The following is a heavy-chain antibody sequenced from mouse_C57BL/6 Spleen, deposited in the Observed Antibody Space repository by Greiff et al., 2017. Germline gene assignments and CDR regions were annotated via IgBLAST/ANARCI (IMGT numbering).Heavy chain of an antibody. V-gene: IGHV1-54*01. D-gene: IGHD1-2*01. CDR2: INPGSGGT. CDR3: ARFGYD. CDR1: GYAFTNYL. Sequence: VKLMESGAELVRPGTSVKVSCKASGYAFTNYLLEWVKQRPGQGLEWIGVINPGSGGTNYNEKFKGKATLTADKSSSTAYMQLSSLTSEDSAVYFCARFGYDWGQGTTLTVSS. J-gene: IGHJ2*01.